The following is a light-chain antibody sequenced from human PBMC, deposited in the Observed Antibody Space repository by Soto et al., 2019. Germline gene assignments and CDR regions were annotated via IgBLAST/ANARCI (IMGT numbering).Light chain of an antibody. CDR2: TAS. CDR3: QQSHRTPYT. V-gene: IGKV1-39*01. CDR1: QSISTY. Sequence: DIQMTQSPSSLSASVGDRVTITCRASQSISTYLNWYQQKPGKAPNLLIYTASTLQTGVPSRFTGSGSGTDFTRPVTNMQPEDFATYYCQQSHRTPYTFGQGTKVEIK. J-gene: IGKJ2*01.